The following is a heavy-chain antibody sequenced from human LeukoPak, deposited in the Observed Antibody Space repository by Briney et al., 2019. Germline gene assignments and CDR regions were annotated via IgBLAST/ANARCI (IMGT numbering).Heavy chain of an antibody. CDR2: INQDGSST. D-gene: IGHD2/OR15-2a*01. V-gene: IGHV3-74*01. J-gene: IGHJ4*02. CDR1: GFTFSSYR. Sequence: GGSLRLSCAASGFTFSSYRMNWVRQAPGKGLVWVSRINQDGSSTTYADSVKGRFTISRDNAKNTLYLQMNSLRAEDTAVYYCARAPYTTGRRYYFDYWGQGTLDTVSS. CDR3: ARAPYTTGRRYYFDY.